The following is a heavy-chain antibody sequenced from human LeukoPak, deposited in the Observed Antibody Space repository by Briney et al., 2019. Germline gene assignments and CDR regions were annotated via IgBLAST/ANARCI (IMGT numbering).Heavy chain of an antibody. CDR2: INPSGGST. CDR3: AVLGDYYDSSGYTGDAFDI. J-gene: IGHJ3*02. V-gene: IGHV1-46*01. D-gene: IGHD3-22*01. CDR1: GYTFTSYY. Sequence: ASVKVSCKASGYTFTSYYMHWVRQAPGQGLEWMGIINPSGGSTSYAQKFQGRVTMTRDTSTSTVYMELSSLRSEDTAVYYCAVLGDYYDSSGYTGDAFDIWGQGTMVTVSS.